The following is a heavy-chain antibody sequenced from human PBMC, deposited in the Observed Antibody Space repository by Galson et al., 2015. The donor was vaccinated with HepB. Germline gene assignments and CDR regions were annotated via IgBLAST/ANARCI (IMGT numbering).Heavy chain of an antibody. CDR3: ARGLSQPGVYYYYYYMDV. CDR2: IYYSGST. CDR1: GGSISSYY. Sequence: LSLTCTVSGGSISSYYWSWIRQPPGKGLEWIGYIYYSGSTNYNPSLKSRVTISVDTSKNQFSLKLSSVTAADTAVYYCARGLSQPGVYYYYYYMDVWGKGTTVTVSS. V-gene: IGHV4-59*01. D-gene: IGHD2-2*01. J-gene: IGHJ6*03.